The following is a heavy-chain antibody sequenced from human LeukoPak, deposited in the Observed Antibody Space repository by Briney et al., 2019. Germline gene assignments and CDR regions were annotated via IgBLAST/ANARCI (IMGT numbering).Heavy chain of an antibody. CDR3: ARGDDFWTP. D-gene: IGHD3-3*01. CDR1: GYTFTSYG. CDR2: IIPIFGTA. V-gene: IGHV1-69*13. Sequence: ASVAVSCKASGYTFTSYGISWVRQAPGQGLEWMGGIIPIFGTANYAQKFQGRVTITADESTSTAYMELSSLRSEDTAVYYCARGDDFWTPWGQGTLVTVSS. J-gene: IGHJ5*02.